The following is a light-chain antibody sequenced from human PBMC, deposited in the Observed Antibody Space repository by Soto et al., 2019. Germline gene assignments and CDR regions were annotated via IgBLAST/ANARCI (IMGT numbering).Light chain of an antibody. J-gene: IGKJ4*01. CDR3: QQYGTSPLT. CDR1: QSVNNDY. Sequence: EIVLTQSPGTLSLSPGERATLSCRATQSVNNDYLAWYQQRPGLDPRLLIFGASGRATGIPDRFSGIGSGTDFTLTISRLKPEDFAIYYCQQYGTSPLTFGGGTKVDIK. CDR2: GAS. V-gene: IGKV3-20*01.